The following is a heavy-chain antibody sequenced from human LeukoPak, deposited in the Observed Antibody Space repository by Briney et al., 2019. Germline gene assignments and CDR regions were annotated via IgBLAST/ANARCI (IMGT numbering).Heavy chain of an antibody. CDR3: ATEYSTSSPKYYFYY. CDR2: IKSKTEGGTT. J-gene: IGHJ4*02. V-gene: IGHV3-15*01. Sequence: WIRQAPGKGLEWVGRIKSKTEGGTTDYAAPVKGRFTISRDDSKNTLYLQMNSLKTEDTAVYYCATEYSTSSPKYYFYYWGQGTLVTVSS. D-gene: IGHD6-6*01.